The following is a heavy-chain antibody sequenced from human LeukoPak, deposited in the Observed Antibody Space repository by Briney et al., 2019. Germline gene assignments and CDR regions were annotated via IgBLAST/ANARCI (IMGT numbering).Heavy chain of an antibody. J-gene: IGHJ3*02. V-gene: IGHV3-21*01. CDR3: AREGRQQLVLNAFDI. Sequence: GGSLRLSCAASGFTFSSYGMRWVRQAPGKGLEWVSSISSSSSEIYYADTVKGRFTISRDNAKNSLYLQMNSLRAEDTAVYYCAREGRQQLVLNAFDIWGQGTMVTVSS. CDR2: ISSSSSEI. CDR1: GFTFSSYG. D-gene: IGHD6-13*01.